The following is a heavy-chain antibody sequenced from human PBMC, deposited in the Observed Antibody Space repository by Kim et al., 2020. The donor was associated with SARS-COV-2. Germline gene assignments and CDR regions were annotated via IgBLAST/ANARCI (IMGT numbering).Heavy chain of an antibody. CDR2: FSDTGNT. Sequence: SETLSLTCTVSGGSIRTSTYYWGWIRQPPGKGLEWIGSFSDTGNTYYNPSLKSRVTISVDTSNDHFSLKLSSVTAADAAVYYCARLHRFYGLDAWGPGTT. CDR3: ARLHRFYGLDA. CDR1: GGSIRTSTYY. J-gene: IGHJ6*02. V-gene: IGHV4-39*02.